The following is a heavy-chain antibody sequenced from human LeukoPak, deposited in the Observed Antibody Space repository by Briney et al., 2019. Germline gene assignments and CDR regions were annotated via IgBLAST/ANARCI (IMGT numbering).Heavy chain of an antibody. CDR3: ARLRVYYFDY. CDR1: GFTFNIYN. CDR2: ISSSSSSTI. J-gene: IGHJ4*02. Sequence: GGSLRLSCAASGFTFNIYNMNWVRQAPGKGLEWVSYISSSSSSTIYYADSVKGRFTISRDNAKNSLYLQMNSLRAEDTAVYYCARLRVYYFDYWGQGTLVTVSS. V-gene: IGHV3-48*01.